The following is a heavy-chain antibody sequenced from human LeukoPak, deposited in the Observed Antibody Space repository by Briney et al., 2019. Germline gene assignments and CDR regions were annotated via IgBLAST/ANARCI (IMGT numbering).Heavy chain of an antibody. J-gene: IGHJ5*02. D-gene: IGHD3-10*01. Sequence: PGGSLRLSCAASRFTFSSYSMNWVRQAPGKGLEWVSSISSSSSYIYYADSVKGRFTISRDNAKNSLYLQMNSLRAEDTAVYYCARDQGDASMVRGVIIPYNWFDPWGQGTLVTVSS. CDR3: ARDQGDASMVRGVIIPYNWFDP. CDR2: ISSSSSYI. CDR1: RFTFSSYS. V-gene: IGHV3-21*01.